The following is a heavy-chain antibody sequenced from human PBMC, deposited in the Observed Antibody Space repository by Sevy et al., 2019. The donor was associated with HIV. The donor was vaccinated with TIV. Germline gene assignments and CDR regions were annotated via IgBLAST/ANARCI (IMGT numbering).Heavy chain of an antibody. V-gene: IGHV1-8*01. CDR1: GYTFTSYD. J-gene: IGHJ5*02. CDR3: ARGYPVLYWFDP. D-gene: IGHD2-8*01. CDR2: MNPKSGNT. Sequence: ASVKVSCKASGYTFTSYDINWVRQATGQGLEWVGWMNPKSGNTGYAQKFQGRVTMTRNTSINTTYMELRSLRSEDTGVYYRARGYPVLYWFDPWGQGTLVTVSS.